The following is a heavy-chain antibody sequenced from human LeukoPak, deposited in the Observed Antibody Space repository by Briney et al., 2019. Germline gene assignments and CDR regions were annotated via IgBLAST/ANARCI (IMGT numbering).Heavy chain of an antibody. CDR1: GFTFSSYA. CDR3: ARVGLNYMDV. Sequence: GGSLRLSCAASGFTFSSYAMHWVRQAPGKGLEWVAVISYDGSNKYYADSVKGRFTISRDNSKNTLYLQMNSLRAEDTAVYYCARVGLNYMDVWGQGTTVTVSS. D-gene: IGHD1-7*01. CDR2: ISYDGSNK. J-gene: IGHJ6*02. V-gene: IGHV3-30-3*01.